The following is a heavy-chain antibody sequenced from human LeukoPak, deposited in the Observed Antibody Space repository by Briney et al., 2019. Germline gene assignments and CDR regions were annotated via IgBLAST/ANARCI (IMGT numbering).Heavy chain of an antibody. V-gene: IGHV4-59*01. CDR2: VYYSGTT. CDR1: GGSINSYY. D-gene: IGHD5-18*01. CDR3: ARGGHIYGLRYFFDY. J-gene: IGHJ4*01. Sequence: SETLSLTCTVSGGSINSYYWSWIRQSPGKGLEWIAYVYYSGTTTYNPSLKSRVTKSVDTSKNQFSLKMSSGTAADTAVYYCARGGHIYGLRYFFDYWGHGNLVTVSS.